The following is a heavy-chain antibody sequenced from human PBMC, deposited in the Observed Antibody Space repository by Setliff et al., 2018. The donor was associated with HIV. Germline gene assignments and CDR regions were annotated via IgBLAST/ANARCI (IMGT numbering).Heavy chain of an antibody. J-gene: IGHJ5*02. CDR3: AGGFRDDIVVVSGRPRTWLDP. CDR1: GVSINSVLYS. D-gene: IGHD2-2*01. CDR2: IYYSGNT. V-gene: IGHV4-31*03. Sequence: PSETLSLTCTVSGVSINSVLYSWTWIRQLPGKGLEWIGYIYYSGNTYYNPSLKSRLTIYLETSKNQFSLKLSSVTAADTAVYYCAGGFRDDIVVVSGRPRTWLDPWGQGTLVTVSS.